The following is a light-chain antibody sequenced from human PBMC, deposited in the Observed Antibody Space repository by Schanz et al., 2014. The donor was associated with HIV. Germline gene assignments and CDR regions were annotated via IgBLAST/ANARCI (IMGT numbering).Light chain of an antibody. J-gene: IGLJ2*01. CDR1: SSNIGAGYY. V-gene: IGLV1-40*01. Sequence: QSVPTQPPSVSGAPGQRITISCTGSSSNIGAGYYVHWYQQFPGTAPKLLIYENNHRPSGVPDRISGSRSATSASLAITGLQAEDEADYYCQSYDSSLRVVVFGGGTKLTVL. CDR2: ENN. CDR3: QSYDSSLRVVV.